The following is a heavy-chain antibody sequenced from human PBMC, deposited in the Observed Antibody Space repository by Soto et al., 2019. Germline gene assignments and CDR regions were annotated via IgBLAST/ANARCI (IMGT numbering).Heavy chain of an antibody. CDR1: GFSFSNYW. CDR2: IKTDGSST. V-gene: IGHV3-74*01. D-gene: IGHD5-18*01. CDR3: AKREGNTYGLFH. J-gene: IGHJ4*02. Sequence: EVQLVESGGGLVQPGGSLRLSCAASGFSFSNYWIHWVRQAPGKGLVWVSRIKTDGSSTDYAASVKGRFTTSRDNAKNTLYLQMTSLTAEDTAVYYCAKREGNTYGLFHWGQGTLVTVSS.